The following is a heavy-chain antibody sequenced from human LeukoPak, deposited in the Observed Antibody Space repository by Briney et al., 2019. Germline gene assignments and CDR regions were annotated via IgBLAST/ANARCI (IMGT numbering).Heavy chain of an antibody. V-gene: IGHV4-59*01. D-gene: IGHD2-2*01. J-gene: IGHJ4*02. CDR3: ARVYQSAEYYFDY. Sequence: PSETLSLTCTVSGGSIDSYYWSWIRQPPGKGLEWIGYIYYTGGAEYHPSLKSRVTISLDTSKDQFSLKLTSVTAADTAVYYCARVYQSAEYYFDYWGRETWSASPQ. CDR1: GGSIDSYY. CDR2: IYYTGGA.